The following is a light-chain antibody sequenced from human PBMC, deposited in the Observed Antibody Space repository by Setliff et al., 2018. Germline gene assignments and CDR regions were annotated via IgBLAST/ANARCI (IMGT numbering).Light chain of an antibody. CDR1: SNDVGAYDL. J-gene: IGLJ1*01. V-gene: IGLV2-14*03. Sequence: QSALTQPASVSGSPGQSITISCSGTSNDVGAYDLVSWYQQHPGKVPKLIIFDVSNRPSGVSNRFSGSKAGNTASLTISGLQAEDEADYYCCAYTSSTTYVFGTGTKVTVL. CDR3: CAYTSSTTYV. CDR2: DVS.